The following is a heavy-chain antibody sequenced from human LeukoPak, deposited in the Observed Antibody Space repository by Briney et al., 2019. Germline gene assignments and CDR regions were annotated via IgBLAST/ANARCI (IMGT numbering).Heavy chain of an antibody. CDR2: ISYDGSNK. V-gene: IGHV3-30*18. CDR1: GFTFSSYG. J-gene: IGHJ4*02. CDR3: AKPSTYYYDSSGYFSFFDY. Sequence: GRSLRLSCAASGFTFSSYGMHWVRQAPGKGLEWVAVISYDGSNKYYADSVKGRFTISRDNSKNTLYLQMNSLRAEDTAVYYCAKPSTYYYDSSGYFSFFDYWGQGTLVTVSS. D-gene: IGHD3-22*01.